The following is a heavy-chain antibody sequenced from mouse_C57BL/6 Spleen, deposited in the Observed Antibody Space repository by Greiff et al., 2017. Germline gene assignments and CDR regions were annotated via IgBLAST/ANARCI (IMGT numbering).Heavy chain of an antibody. CDR2: INYDGSST. J-gene: IGHJ3*01. CDR1: GFTFSDYY. CDR3: ARALYYGSSHPFAY. D-gene: IGHD1-1*01. Sequence: EVKLVESEGGLVQPGSSMKLSCTAFGFTFSDYYMAWVRQVPEKGLEWVANINYDGSSTYYLDSLKSRFIISRDNAKNILYLQMSSLKSEDTATYDCARALYYGSSHPFAYWGQGTLVTVSA. V-gene: IGHV5-16*01.